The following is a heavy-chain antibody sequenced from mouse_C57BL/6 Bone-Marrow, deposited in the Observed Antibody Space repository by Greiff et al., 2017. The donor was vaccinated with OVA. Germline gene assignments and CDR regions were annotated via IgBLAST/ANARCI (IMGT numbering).Heavy chain of an antibody. CDR1: GYTLTGYW. D-gene: IGHD1-1*01. Sequence: VHLQQSGAELMKPGASVKLSCKATGYTLTGYWIEWVKQRPGHGLEWVGEILPGSGSTYYNEKFKGKATSTADTSANTAYMQLISLTTEDTAIYYCARITAVVADALDYWGQGTTVTVSS. CDR3: ARITAVVADALDY. J-gene: IGHJ4*01. V-gene: IGHV1-9*01. CDR2: ILPGSGST.